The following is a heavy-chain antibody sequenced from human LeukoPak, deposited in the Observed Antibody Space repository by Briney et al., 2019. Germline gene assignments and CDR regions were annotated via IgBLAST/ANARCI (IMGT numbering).Heavy chain of an antibody. CDR1: GFTFSRYW. D-gene: IGHD6-13*01. CDR2: IKQDGSEK. V-gene: IGHV3-7*01. Sequence: PGGSLRLSCAASGFTFSRYWMSWVRQAPGKGLEWVANIKQDGSEKYYVDSVKGRFTISRDNAKNSLYLQMNSLRAEDTAVYYCAREEAAAEDYWGQGTLVTVSS. CDR3: AREEAAAEDY. J-gene: IGHJ4*02.